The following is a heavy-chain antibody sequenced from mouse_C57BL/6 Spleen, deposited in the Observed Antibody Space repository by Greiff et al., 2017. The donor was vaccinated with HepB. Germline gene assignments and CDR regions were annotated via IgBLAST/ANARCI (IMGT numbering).Heavy chain of an antibody. Sequence: VKLQESGPELVKPGASVKISCKASGYAFSSSWMNWVKQRPGKGLEWIGRIYPGDGDTNYNGKFKGKATLTADKSSSTAYMQLSSLTSEDSAVYFCASLYTPPYWDQGTLVTVSA. V-gene: IGHV1-82*01. J-gene: IGHJ3*01. CDR2: IYPGDGDT. D-gene: IGHD2-12*01. CDR1: GYAFSSSW. CDR3: ASLYTPPY.